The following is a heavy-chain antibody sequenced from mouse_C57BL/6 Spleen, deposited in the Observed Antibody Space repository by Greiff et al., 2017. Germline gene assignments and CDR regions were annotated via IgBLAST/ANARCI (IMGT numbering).Heavy chain of an antibody. D-gene: IGHD1-1*01. CDR3: TREDYGSSYWYFDV. CDR2: ISSGGDYI. V-gene: IGHV5-9-1*02. Sequence: EVQVVESGEGLVKPGGSLKLSCAASGFTFSSYAMSWVRQTPEKRLEWVAYISSGGDYIYYADTVKGRFTISRDNARNTLYLQMSSLKSEDTAMYYCTREDYGSSYWYFDVWGTGTTVTVSS. CDR1: GFTFSSYA. J-gene: IGHJ1*03.